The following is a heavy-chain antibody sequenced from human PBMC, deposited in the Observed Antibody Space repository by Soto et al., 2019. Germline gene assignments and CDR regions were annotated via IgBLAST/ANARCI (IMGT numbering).Heavy chain of an antibody. CDR3: ARDWYSGYVLPPGGYYGMDV. Sequence: SVKVSCKASGGTFSSYAISWVRQAPGQGLEWMGGIIPIFGTANYAQKFQGRVTITADESTSTAYMELSSLRSEDTAVYYCARDWYSGYVLPPGGYYGMDVWGQGTTVTVSS. CDR1: GGTFSSYA. CDR2: IIPIFGTA. D-gene: IGHD5-12*01. V-gene: IGHV1-69*13. J-gene: IGHJ6*02.